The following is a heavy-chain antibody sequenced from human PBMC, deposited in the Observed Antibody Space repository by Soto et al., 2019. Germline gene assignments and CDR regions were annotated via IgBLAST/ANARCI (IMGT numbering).Heavy chain of an antibody. V-gene: IGHV1-69*01. CDR3: ARAAIHGSSWYFWFDP. CDR2: IIPLFGTT. Sequence: QVQLVQSGSEVKMPGSSVKVSCKTSGGTFSRHAINWVRQAPGQGLEWMGGIIPLFGTTNYAQKFKGRVTISADESSSTAYMELSSLTSKDAAVYYCARAAIHGSSWYFWFDPGGQGTLGTVSS. D-gene: IGHD6-13*01. CDR1: GGTFSRHA. J-gene: IGHJ5*02.